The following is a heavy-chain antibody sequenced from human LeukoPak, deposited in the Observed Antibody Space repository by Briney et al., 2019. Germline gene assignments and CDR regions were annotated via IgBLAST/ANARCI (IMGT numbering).Heavy chain of an antibody. V-gene: IGHV3-7*01. CDR1: GFTFSSYW. CDR3: ARGVLWFGVLLHDAFDT. D-gene: IGHD3-10*01. J-gene: IGHJ3*02. Sequence: GGSLRLSCAASGFTFSSYWMSWVRQAPGKGLEWVANIKQDGSEKYYVDSVKGRFTISRDNAKNSLYLQMNSLRAEDTAVYYCARGVLWFGVLLHDAFDTWGQGTMVTVSS. CDR2: IKQDGSEK.